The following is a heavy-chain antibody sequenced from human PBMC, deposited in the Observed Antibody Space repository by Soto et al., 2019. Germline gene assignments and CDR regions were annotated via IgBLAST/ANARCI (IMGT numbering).Heavy chain of an antibody. J-gene: IGHJ6*02. D-gene: IGHD3-3*01. CDR2: IWYDGSNK. Sequence: GGSLRLSCAASGFTFSSYGMHWVRQAPGKGLEWVAVIWYDGSNKYYADSVKGRFTISRDNSKNTLYLQMNSLRAEDTAVYYCAREIMDFWSDNYYGMDVWGQGTTVTVSS. V-gene: IGHV3-33*01. CDR3: AREIMDFWSDNYYGMDV. CDR1: GFTFSSYG.